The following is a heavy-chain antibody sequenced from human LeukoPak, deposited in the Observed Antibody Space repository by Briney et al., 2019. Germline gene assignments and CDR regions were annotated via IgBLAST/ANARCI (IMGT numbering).Heavy chain of an antibody. V-gene: IGHV1-69*05. CDR1: GGTFSSYA. D-gene: IGHD2-2*01. Sequence: GSSVKVSCQASGGTFSSYAISWVRQAPGQGLEWMGGIIPIFGTANYAQKFQGRVTITTDESTSTAYMELSSLRSEDTVVYYCARLVLEVRIGYCSSTSCPNWFDPWGQGTLVTVSS. CDR2: IIPIFGTA. CDR3: ARLVLEVRIGYCSSTSCPNWFDP. J-gene: IGHJ5*02.